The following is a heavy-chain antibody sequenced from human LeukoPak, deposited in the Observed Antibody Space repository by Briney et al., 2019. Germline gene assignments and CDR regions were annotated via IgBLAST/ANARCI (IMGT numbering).Heavy chain of an antibody. V-gene: IGHV1-69*05. CDR2: IIPIFGTA. J-gene: IGHJ4*02. CDR1: GGTFSSYA. CDR3: ARAATDILTFGY. Sequence: SVKVSCKASGGTFSSYAISWVRQAPGQGLEWMGGIIPIFGTANYAQKFQGRVTITTDESTSTAYMELSSLRSEDTAVYYCARAATDILTFGYWGQGTLVTVSS. D-gene: IGHD2-15*01.